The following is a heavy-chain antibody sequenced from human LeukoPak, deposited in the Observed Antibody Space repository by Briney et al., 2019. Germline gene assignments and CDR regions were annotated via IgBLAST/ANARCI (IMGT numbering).Heavy chain of an antibody. CDR1: GGSFSGYY. D-gene: IGHD1-20*01. J-gene: IGHJ6*02. CDR3: ARGRNNWSLYYYYGMDV. CDR2: INHSGST. Sequence: SETLSLTCAVYGGSFSGYYWSWIRQPPGKGLEWIGEINHSGSTNYHPSLKSRVTISVDTSKNQFSLKLSSVTAADTAVYYCARGRNNWSLYYYYGMDVWGQGTTVTVSS. V-gene: IGHV4-34*01.